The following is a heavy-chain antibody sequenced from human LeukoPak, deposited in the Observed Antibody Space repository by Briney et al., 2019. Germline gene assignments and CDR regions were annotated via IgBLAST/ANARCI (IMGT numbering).Heavy chain of an antibody. J-gene: IGHJ4*02. CDR2: ISTSDNSIYNTR. D-gene: IGHD6-19*01. V-gene: IGHV3-48*03. CDR1: GFTFSSYE. CDR3: ARDPLYTSGWYYFDS. Sequence: PGGSLRLSCAASGFTFSSYEMNWVRQAPGKGLEWISYISTSDNSIYNTRYYADSVQGRFTISRDNAKNSPYLQMNSLRAEDTAVYYCARDPLYTSGWYYFDSWGQGTLVTVSS.